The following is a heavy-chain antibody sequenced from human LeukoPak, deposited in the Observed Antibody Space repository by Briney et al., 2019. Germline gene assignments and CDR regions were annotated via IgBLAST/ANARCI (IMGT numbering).Heavy chain of an antibody. D-gene: IGHD3-10*01. CDR1: GFTFSSYE. Sequence: GGSLRLSCAASGFTFSSYEMNWVRQAPGKGLEWVSYISSGNSTIYYADSVKGRFTISRDNAKNSLFLQMNSLRAEDTAVYYCARGRIYMIRGDQDYWGQGTLVTVSS. CDR2: ISSGNSTI. V-gene: IGHV3-48*03. J-gene: IGHJ4*02. CDR3: ARGRIYMIRGDQDY.